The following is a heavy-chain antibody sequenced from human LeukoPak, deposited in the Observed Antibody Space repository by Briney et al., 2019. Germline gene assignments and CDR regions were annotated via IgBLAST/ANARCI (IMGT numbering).Heavy chain of an antibody. V-gene: IGHV3-23*01. J-gene: IGHJ4*02. CDR1: GFAFCTYV. D-gene: IGHD2/OR15-2a*01. Sequence: GGSLRLSCPGSGFAFCTYVMSWVRQAPGKGLEWVASISANGQATHYADSVEGLFTISSDNSKSTLYLQLNSLRAEYTATYYCERDPCNTSLLHLDHWGQGTLVTASS. CDR2: ISANGQAT. CDR3: ERDPCNTSLLHLDH.